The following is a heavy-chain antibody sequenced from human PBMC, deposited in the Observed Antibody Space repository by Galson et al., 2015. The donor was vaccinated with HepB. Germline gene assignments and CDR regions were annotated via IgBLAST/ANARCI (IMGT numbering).Heavy chain of an antibody. CDR1: GFTFSSYS. CDR2: ISSSSSTI. Sequence: SLRLSCAASGFTFSSYSMNWVRQAPGKGLEWVSYISSSSSTIYYADSVKGRFTISRDNAKNSLYLQMNSLRAEDTAVYYCARTGCSSTSCYLRAWIGTEDHYYYMDVWGKVTTVTVSS. CDR3: ARTGCSSTSCYLRAWIGTEDHYYYMDV. D-gene: IGHD2-2*01. J-gene: IGHJ6*03. V-gene: IGHV3-48*01.